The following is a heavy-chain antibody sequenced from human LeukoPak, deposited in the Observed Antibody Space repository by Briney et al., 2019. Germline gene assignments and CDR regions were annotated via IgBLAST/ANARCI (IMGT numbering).Heavy chain of an antibody. D-gene: IGHD3-16*01. V-gene: IGHV4-38-2*02. CDR2: IYYTGNT. J-gene: IGHJ5*02. CDR3: ARGGAYFWFDP. CDR1: GDSIIGYY. Sequence: SETLSLTCSVSGDSIIGYYWGWIRQPPGKGLEWIGNIYYTGNTYYNSSLKSRVTISVDTSKNQFSLKLSSVTAADTAVYYCARGGAYFWFDPWGQGTLVTVSS.